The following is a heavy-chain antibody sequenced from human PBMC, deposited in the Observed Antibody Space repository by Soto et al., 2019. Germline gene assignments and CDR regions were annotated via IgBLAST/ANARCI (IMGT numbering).Heavy chain of an antibody. Sequence: ASVKVSCKASGYTFTRYYMHWVRQAPGQGLEWMGVIDPSAGSTTWAQRFQGRVTITRDTSTSTVYMELSNLSSEDTAVYYCARSPVPTGTTLYYFDYWGQGALVTVSS. D-gene: IGHD1-1*01. J-gene: IGHJ4*02. CDR1: GYTFTRYY. CDR3: ARSPVPTGTTLYYFDY. V-gene: IGHV1-46*01. CDR2: IDPSAGST.